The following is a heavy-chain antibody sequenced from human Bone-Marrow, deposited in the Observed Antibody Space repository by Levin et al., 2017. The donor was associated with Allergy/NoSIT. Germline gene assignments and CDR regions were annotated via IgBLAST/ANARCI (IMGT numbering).Heavy chain of an antibody. CDR1: GFTFRNYV. Sequence: PGGSLRLSCVVSGFTFRNYVVSWVRQVPGKGLEWVSSVSGSGDSTYYADSVRGRFTISRDNSKNTLYLQMNSLRAEDTAVYYCAKDPAYGDYSSYWYFDLWGRGTLVTVSS. J-gene: IGHJ2*01. V-gene: IGHV3-23*01. D-gene: IGHD4-17*01. CDR3: AKDPAYGDYSSYWYFDL. CDR2: VSGSGDST.